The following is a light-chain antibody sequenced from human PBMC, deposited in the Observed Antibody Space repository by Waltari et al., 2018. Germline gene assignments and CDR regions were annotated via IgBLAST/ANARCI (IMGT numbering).Light chain of an antibody. CDR3: SSYTISSTLNWV. CDR1: SSDVGGFNF. J-gene: IGLJ3*02. V-gene: IGLV2-14*03. CDR2: DVS. Sequence: QSALTQPASVSGSPGQSITISCTGTSSDVGGFNFVSWYQQLLGKATKLMIYDVSKRPSGVSNRFSGSKSGNTASLTISGLQAEDEADYYCSSYTISSTLNWVFGGGTKLTVL.